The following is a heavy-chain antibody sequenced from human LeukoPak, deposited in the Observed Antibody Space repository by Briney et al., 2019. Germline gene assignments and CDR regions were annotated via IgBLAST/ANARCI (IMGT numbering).Heavy chain of an antibody. J-gene: IGHJ4*02. CDR1: GFTFSSYS. CDR2: ISSSSSYI. Sequence: GGSLRLSCAASGFTFSSYSMNWVRQAPGKGLEWVSSISSSSSYIYYADSVKGRVTISRDNAKNSLYLQMNSLRAEDTAVYYCARGNSGSYSYWGQGTLVTVSS. CDR3: ARGNSGSYSY. D-gene: IGHD1-26*01. V-gene: IGHV3-21*01.